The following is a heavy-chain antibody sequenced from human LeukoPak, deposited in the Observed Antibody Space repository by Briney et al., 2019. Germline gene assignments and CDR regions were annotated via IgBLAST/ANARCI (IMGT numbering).Heavy chain of an antibody. CDR3: ARDPDGDYDY. V-gene: IGHV3-74*01. Sequence: GGSLRLSCTASGFTFSSSWMHWVRQAPGEGLVWVSRINSDGSDTRYADSVKGRFTISRDNAKNSLYLQMNSLRAEDTAVYYCARDPDGDYDYWGQGTLVTVSS. CDR1: GFTFSSSW. CDR2: INSDGSDT. J-gene: IGHJ4*02. D-gene: IGHD4-17*01.